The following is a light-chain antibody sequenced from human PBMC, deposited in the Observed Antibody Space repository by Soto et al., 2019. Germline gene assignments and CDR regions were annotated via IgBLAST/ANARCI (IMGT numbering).Light chain of an antibody. CDR1: SSDVGIYNY. CDR2: EVS. Sequence: QSALTQPASVSGSPGQSIAISCTGSSSDVGIYNYVSWYQQHPGKVPKLIIYEVSNRPSGVSNRFSGSKSGNTASLTISGLQAEDEADYCCSSYTTSSTRVFGTGTKLTVL. CDR3: SSYTTSSTRV. J-gene: IGLJ1*01. V-gene: IGLV2-14*01.